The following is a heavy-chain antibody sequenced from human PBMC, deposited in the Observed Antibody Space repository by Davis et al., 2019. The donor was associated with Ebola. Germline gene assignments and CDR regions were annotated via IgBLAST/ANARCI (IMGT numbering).Heavy chain of an antibody. CDR3: AKDPPPKWFGELLIRDYFDY. CDR2: ISGSGATT. CDR1: GFTFSSYT. D-gene: IGHD3-10*01. J-gene: IGHJ4*02. Sequence: GESLKISCAASGFTFSSYTMSWVRQAPGKGLEWVSTISGSGATTYYADSVKGRFTISRDNSKNTLYLQMNSLRAEDTAVYYCAKDPPPKWFGELLIRDYFDYWGQGTLVTVSS. V-gene: IGHV3-23*01.